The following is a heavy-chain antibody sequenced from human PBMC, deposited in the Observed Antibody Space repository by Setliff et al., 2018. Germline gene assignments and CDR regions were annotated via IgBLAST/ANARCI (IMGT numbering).Heavy chain of an antibody. CDR1: GGTFSSYA. Sequence: SVKVSCKASGGTFSSYAISWVRQAPGQGLEWMGGIIPILGIANYAQKFQGRVTITADESTSTAYMELSSLRSEDTAVYYCATLAVAGTGPHYWGQGTLVTVSS. CDR3: ATLAVAGTGPHY. D-gene: IGHD6-19*01. CDR2: IIPILGIA. J-gene: IGHJ4*02. V-gene: IGHV1-69*10.